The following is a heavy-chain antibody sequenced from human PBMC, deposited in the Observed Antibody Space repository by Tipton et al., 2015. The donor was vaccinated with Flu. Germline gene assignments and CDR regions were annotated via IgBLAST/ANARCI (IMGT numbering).Heavy chain of an antibody. V-gene: IGHV3-7*01. J-gene: IGHJ5*02. CDR2: IKQDGSER. CDR3: ARAWAAAGSA. CDR1: GFTFSDYW. Sequence: SLRLSCAASGFTFSDYWMAWVRQAPGKGLEWVANIKQDGSERYYVDSVKGRFIISRDNAKNSLYLQMNSLRSEDTAVYYCARAWAAAGSAWGQGTLVTVSS. D-gene: IGHD6-13*01.